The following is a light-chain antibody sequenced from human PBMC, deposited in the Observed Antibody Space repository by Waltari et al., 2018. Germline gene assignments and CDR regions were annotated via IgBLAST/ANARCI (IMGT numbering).Light chain of an antibody. Sequence: QSVLTQPPSASGTPGQRVTISCSGSSSNIGSNYVYWYQQLPGTAPKLLIYRNNRRPPGVPYRVSGSKSGTSASLAISGLRSEDEADYYCAAWDDSLSDWVFGGGTKLTVL. V-gene: IGLV1-47*01. J-gene: IGLJ3*02. CDR3: AAWDDSLSDWV. CDR2: RNN. CDR1: SSNIGSNY.